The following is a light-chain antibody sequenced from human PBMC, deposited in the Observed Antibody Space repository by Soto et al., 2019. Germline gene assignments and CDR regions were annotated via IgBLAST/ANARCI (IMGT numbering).Light chain of an antibody. CDR1: QDISKY. CDR3: QQYDQLPIT. CDR2: DVF. Sequence: DIQMTQSASSLPASVGDTVTISCQACQDISKYLNWFQQKPGKAPKLLIYDVFNVETGVLSRFSGRGSGTDFTLIISNLQPEDFATYYCQQYDQLPITFGGGTKVDIK. J-gene: IGKJ4*01. V-gene: IGKV1-33*01.